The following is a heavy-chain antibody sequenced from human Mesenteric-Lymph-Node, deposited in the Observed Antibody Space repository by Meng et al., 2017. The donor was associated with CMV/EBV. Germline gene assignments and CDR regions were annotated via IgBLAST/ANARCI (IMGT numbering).Heavy chain of an antibody. Sequence: LRLSCADSGFTFSDYRMIWVRQAPGKGLEWVSSISSTSTYIYYADSLKDRFTISRDNAKNSLYLQMNSLRAEDTAVYYCARSREGFDYWGQGTLVTVSS. CDR3: ARSREGFDY. CDR2: ISSTSTYI. V-gene: IGHV3-21*01. CDR1: GFTFSDYR. J-gene: IGHJ4*02.